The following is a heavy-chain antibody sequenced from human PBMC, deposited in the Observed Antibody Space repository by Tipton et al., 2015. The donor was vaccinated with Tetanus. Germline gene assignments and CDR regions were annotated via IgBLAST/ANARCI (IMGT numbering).Heavy chain of an antibody. CDR1: GFIFSSYG. CDR2: SWYDGTDK. V-gene: IGHV3-33*01. J-gene: IGHJ4*02. Sequence: SLRLSCAASGFIFSSYGIHWVRQAPGKGLEWVAGSWYDGTDKYYADSVQGRFTISRDNSKNTLYLQMNSLRAEDTAVYYCAREADCSGGSCFSGDFDNWGQGTQVPVSS. D-gene: IGHD2-15*01. CDR3: AREADCSGGSCFSGDFDN.